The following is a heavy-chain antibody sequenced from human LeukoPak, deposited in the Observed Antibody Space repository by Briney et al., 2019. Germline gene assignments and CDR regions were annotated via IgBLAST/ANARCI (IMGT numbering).Heavy chain of an antibody. CDR3: ARYYYDSSGYYRYYYYMDV. CDR2: IYYSGST. CDR1: GGSISSYY. J-gene: IGHJ6*03. D-gene: IGHD3-22*01. Sequence: SETLSLTYTVSGGSISSYYWSWIRQPPGKGLEWIGYIYYSGSTNYNPSLKSRVTISVDTSKNQFSLKLSSVTAADTAVYYCARYYYDSSGYYRYYYYMDVWGKGTTVTVSS. V-gene: IGHV4-59*08.